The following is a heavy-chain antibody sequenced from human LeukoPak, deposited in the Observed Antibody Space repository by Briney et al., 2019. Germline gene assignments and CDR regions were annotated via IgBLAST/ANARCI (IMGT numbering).Heavy chain of an antibody. CDR3: ARRWNYGRNYYIDV. D-gene: IGHD1-7*01. Sequence: SETLSPTCAVYGGSFSNYYWSWIRQSPGKGLEWIGEINDSGTINYNPSLMSRVTISVDKSKNQFSLKLSSVTAADTAVYYCARRWNYGRNYYIDVWGKGATVCVSS. J-gene: IGHJ6*03. V-gene: IGHV4-34*01. CDR1: GGSFSNYY. CDR2: INDSGTI.